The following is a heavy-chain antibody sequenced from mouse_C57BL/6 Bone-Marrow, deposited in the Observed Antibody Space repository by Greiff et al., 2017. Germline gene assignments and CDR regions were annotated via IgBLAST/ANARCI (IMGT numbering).Heavy chain of an antibody. J-gene: IGHJ3*01. CDR2: ISSGGSYT. D-gene: IGHD3-3*01. V-gene: IGHV5-6*02. CDR1: GFTFSSYG. Sequence: EVMLVESGGDLVKPGGSLKLSCAASGFTFSSYGMSWVRQTPDKRLEWVATISSGGSYTYYPDSVKGRFTISRDNAKNTLYLHMSSLKSEDTAMYYCARQGPLLFAYWGQGTLVTVSA. CDR3: ARQGPLLFAY.